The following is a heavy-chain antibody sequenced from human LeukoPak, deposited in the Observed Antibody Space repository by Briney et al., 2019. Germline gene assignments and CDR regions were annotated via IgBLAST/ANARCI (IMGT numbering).Heavy chain of an antibody. D-gene: IGHD2-2*01. J-gene: IGHJ4*02. Sequence: ASVKVSCKASGGTFSSYAISWVRQAPGQGLEWMGGIIPIFGTANYAQKFQGRVTITADESTSTAYMELSSLRSEDTAVYYCARVLGYCSSTSCSAPYFDYWGRGTLVTVSS. V-gene: IGHV1-69*13. CDR3: ARVLGYCSSTSCSAPYFDY. CDR2: IIPIFGTA. CDR1: GGTFSSYA.